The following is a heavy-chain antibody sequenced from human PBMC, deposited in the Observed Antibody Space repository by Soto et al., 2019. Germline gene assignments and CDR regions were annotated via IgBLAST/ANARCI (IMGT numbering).Heavy chain of an antibody. Sequence: SETLSLTCTVSGGSISSYYWSWIRQPPGKGLEWIGYIYYSGSTNYNPSLKSRVTISVDTSKNQFSLKLSSVTAADTAVYYCARKIVVVPAAEGGGFDPWGQGTLVTVSS. CDR3: ARKIVVVPAAEGGGFDP. J-gene: IGHJ5*02. V-gene: IGHV4-59*01. D-gene: IGHD2-2*01. CDR2: IYYSGST. CDR1: GGSISSYY.